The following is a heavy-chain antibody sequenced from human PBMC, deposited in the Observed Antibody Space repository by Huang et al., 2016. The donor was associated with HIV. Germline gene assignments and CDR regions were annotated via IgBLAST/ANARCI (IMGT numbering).Heavy chain of an antibody. CDR3: ATKTTGMDI. Sequence: VESGGRSVQPGGSLRLSCVGSTVTFGAYWMSWVRQPPGKGLEWVDNIKQDETEKYYVDSVKGRFNISRDNAKKVLFLEMDALRVEDTAIYFCATKTTGMDIWGQGTTVIVSS. V-gene: IGHV3-7*01. CDR1: TVTFGAYW. J-gene: IGHJ6*02. CDR2: IKQDETEK.